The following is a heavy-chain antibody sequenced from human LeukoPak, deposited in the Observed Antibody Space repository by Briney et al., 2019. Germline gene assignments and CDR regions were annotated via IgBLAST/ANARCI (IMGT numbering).Heavy chain of an antibody. J-gene: IGHJ4*02. V-gene: IGHV1-69*02. CDR3: VPYSSGRNTIDY. CDR1: GGTFSSYT. D-gene: IGHD6-19*01. CDR2: IIPILGIA. Sequence: RASVKVSCKASGGTFSSYTISWVRQAPGQGLEWMGRIIPILGIANYAQKFQGRVTITADKSTSTAYMELSSLRSEDTAVYYRVPYSSGRNTIDYWGQGTLVTVSS.